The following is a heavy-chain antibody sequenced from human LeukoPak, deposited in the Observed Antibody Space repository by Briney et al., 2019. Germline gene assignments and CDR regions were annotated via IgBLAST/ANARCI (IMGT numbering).Heavy chain of an antibody. D-gene: IGHD6-13*01. J-gene: IGHJ4*02. CDR2: IIPIFGTA. Sequence: SVTVSCKASGGTFSIYAISWVRQAPGQGLEWMGGIIPIFGTANYAQKFQGRVTITADESTSTAYMELSSLRSEDTAVYYCARDSGVLIAAAGSFDYWGQGTLVTVSS. CDR1: GGTFSIYA. CDR3: ARDSGVLIAAAGSFDY. V-gene: IGHV1-69*01.